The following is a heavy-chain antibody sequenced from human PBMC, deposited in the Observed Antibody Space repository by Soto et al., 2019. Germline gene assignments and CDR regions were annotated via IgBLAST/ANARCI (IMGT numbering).Heavy chain of an antibody. CDR1: GGSFSGYY. D-gene: IGHD1-1*01. CDR3: ARGRGFQNEYYFDY. CDR2: INHSGST. Sequence: NPSETLSLTCAVYGGSFSGYYWSWIRQPPGKGLEWIGEINHSGSTNYNPSLKSRVTISVDTSKNQFSLKLSSVTAADTAVYYCARGRGFQNEYYFDYWGQGTLVTVSS. J-gene: IGHJ4*02. V-gene: IGHV4-34*01.